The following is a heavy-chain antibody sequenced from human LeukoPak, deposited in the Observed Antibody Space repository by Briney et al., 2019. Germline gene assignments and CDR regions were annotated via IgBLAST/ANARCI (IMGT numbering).Heavy chain of an antibody. CDR2: IYDNGYT. J-gene: IGHJ5*02. Sequence: SETLSLTCTVSGGSMSTYYWSWIRQPPGKGLEWIGYIYDNGYTHYNPSLKSRVSISLDTSKSQFSLNLSSVTAADTAVYYCARPAFGGVIAANWFDPWGQGTLVTVSS. V-gene: IGHV4-59*08. D-gene: IGHD3-16*02. CDR1: GGSMSTYY. CDR3: ARPAFGGVIAANWFDP.